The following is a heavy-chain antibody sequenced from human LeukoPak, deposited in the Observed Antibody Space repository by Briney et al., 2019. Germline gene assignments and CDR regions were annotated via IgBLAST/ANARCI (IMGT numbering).Heavy chain of an antibody. CDR3: ARVRPFYGSGSYILDY. CDR1: GGSISSSSYY. J-gene: IGHJ4*02. D-gene: IGHD3-10*01. Sequence: PSETLSLTCTVSGGSISSSSYYWGWIRQPPGKGLEWIGSIYYSGSTYYNPSLKSRVTISVDTSKNQFSLKLSSVTAADTAVYYCARVRPFYGSGSYILDYWGQGTLVTVSS. CDR2: IYYSGST. V-gene: IGHV4-39*07.